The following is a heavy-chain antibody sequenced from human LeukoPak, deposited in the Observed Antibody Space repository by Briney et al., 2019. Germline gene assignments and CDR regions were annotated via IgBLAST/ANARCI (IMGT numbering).Heavy chain of an antibody. D-gene: IGHD3-22*01. Sequence: GGSLRLSCAASGFTFSSYSMNWVRQAPGMGLEWVSYISSSSSTIYYADSVKGRFTISRDNAKNSLYLQMNSLRAEDTAVYYCARDYYDSSGYNYFDYWGQGTLVTVSS. CDR1: GFTFSSYS. V-gene: IGHV3-48*01. CDR2: ISSSSSTI. J-gene: IGHJ4*02. CDR3: ARDYYDSSGYNYFDY.